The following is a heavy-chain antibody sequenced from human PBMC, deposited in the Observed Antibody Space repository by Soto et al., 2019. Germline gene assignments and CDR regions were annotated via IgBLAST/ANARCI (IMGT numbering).Heavy chain of an antibody. D-gene: IGHD7-27*01. CDR2: TYYRSKRYN. CDR3: AGVRLGDLTGDGNWFDP. J-gene: IGHJ5*02. CDR1: GDSVSSNSAA. Sequence: SQTLSLTCAISGDSVSSNSAAWNWIRQSPSRGLEWLGRTYYRSKRYNDYAVSVKSRITINPDTSKNQFSLQLNSVTPEDTAVYYCAGVRLGDLTGDGNWFDPWGQGTLVTVSS. V-gene: IGHV6-1*01.